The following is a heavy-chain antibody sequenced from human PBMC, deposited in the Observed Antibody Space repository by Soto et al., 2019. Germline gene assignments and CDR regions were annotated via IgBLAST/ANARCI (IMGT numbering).Heavy chain of an antibody. CDR3: AKGGPEGY. Sequence: EVQLVESGGGLVQPGRSLRLSCAASGFTFDDYAMHWVRQAPGKGLEWVSGISWNSGSIGYADSVKGRFTISRDNAKNSLYLQMNSLSAEDTALYYCAKGGPEGYWGQGTLVTVSS. V-gene: IGHV3-9*01. J-gene: IGHJ4*02. CDR1: GFTFDDYA. CDR2: ISWNSGSI.